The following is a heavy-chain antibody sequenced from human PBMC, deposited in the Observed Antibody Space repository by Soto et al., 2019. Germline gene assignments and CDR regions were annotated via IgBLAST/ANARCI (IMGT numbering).Heavy chain of an antibody. V-gene: IGHV3-23*01. CDR3: AKSVGELLNWFDS. J-gene: IGHJ5*01. CDR1: WGTVNTYG. D-gene: IGHD1-7*01. Sequence: GGSLRLWYAASWGTVNTYGMNSVRQTPGKGLESVSTISGSXGSTYYADLVKCRFTISRDKSKNTMYLQMKSLRAEDTAVYYCAKSVGELLNWFDSGGQGTLVTVSS. CDR2: ISGSXGST.